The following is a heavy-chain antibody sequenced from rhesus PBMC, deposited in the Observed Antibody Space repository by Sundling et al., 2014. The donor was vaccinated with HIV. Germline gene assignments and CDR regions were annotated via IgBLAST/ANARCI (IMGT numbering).Heavy chain of an antibody. Sequence: QVQLQESGPGLVKPSETLSLTCAVSGGSISGYYWNWIRQPPGKGLEWIGYIGGSSGSTYYNPSLKSRVTISTDTSKNQFSLKLSSVTAADTAVYYCARRYCTSTTCYGDYGLDSWGQGVVVTVSS. J-gene: IGHJ6*01. D-gene: IGHD2-2*01. CDR2: IGGSSGST. CDR1: GGSISGYY. CDR3: ARRYCTSTTCYGDYGLDS. V-gene: IGHV4-165*02.